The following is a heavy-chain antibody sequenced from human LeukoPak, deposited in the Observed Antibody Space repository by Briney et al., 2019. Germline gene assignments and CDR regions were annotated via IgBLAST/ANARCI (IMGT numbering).Heavy chain of an antibody. CDR1: GYTFTGYY. D-gene: IGHD3-16*01. CDR3: AREAEGGLHLDP. Sequence: ASVKVSCKASGYTFTGYYMHWVRQAPGQGLEWMGWINPNSGGTNYAQKFQGWVTMTRDTSISTAYMELSRLRSDDTAVYYCAREAEGGLHLDPWGQETLVTVSS. J-gene: IGHJ5*02. V-gene: IGHV1-2*04. CDR2: INPNSGGT.